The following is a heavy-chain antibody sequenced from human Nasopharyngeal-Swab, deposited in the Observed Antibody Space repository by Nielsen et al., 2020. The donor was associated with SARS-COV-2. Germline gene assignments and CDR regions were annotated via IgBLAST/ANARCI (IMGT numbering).Heavy chain of an antibody. D-gene: IGHD3-22*01. CDR2: INHYGST. V-gene: IGHV4-34*01. CDR1: GGSFSGYY. Sequence: SETLSLTCAVYGGSFSGYYWSWIRQPPGKGLEWIGEINHYGSTNYNPSLKSRVTISVDTSKNQFSLKLSSVTAADTAVYYCARGPSMIVVVKYFDYWGQGTLVTVSS. J-gene: IGHJ4*02. CDR3: ARGPSMIVVVKYFDY.